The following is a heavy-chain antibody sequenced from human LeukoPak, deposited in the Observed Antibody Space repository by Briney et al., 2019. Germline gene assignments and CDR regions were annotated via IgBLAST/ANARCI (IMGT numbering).Heavy chain of an antibody. CDR1: GGSISNYY. CDR3: ARAGYSYGTGYYFDY. CDR2: IDYTGST. Sequence: SEALSLTCTVSGGSISNYYWNWIRQPPGKGLEWIGYIDYTGSTYSNSSLKSRVTMSVDTSKNQFSLKLNSVTAADTAVYYCARAGYSYGTGYYFDYWGQGTLVTVSS. J-gene: IGHJ4*02. D-gene: IGHD5-18*01. V-gene: IGHV4-59*01.